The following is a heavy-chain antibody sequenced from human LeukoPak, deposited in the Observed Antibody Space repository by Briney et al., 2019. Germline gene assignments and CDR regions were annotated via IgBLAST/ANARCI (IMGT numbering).Heavy chain of an antibody. V-gene: IGHV4-34*01. CDR3: ARGLRVLAATVI. CDR1: GGSISSYY. D-gene: IGHD6-13*01. CDR2: INHSGST. Sequence: SETLSLTCTVSGGSISSYYWSWIRQPPGKGLEWIGEINHSGSTNYNPSLKSRVTISVDTSKNQFSLKLSSVTAADTAVYYCARGLRVLAATVIWGQGTMVTVSS. J-gene: IGHJ3*02.